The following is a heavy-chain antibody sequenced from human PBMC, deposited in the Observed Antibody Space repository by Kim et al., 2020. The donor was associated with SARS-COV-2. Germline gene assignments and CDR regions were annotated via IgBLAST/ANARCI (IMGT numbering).Heavy chain of an antibody. Sequence: GGSLRLSCAASGFTFSSYAMSWVRQAPGKGLEWVSAISGSGGSTSYADSVRGRFTISRDNSKNTLSLQMSSLRPEDTALYYCAKDSAAVHEYWGQGTLVT. CDR2: ISGSGGST. D-gene: IGHD6-25*01. CDR3: AKDSAAVHEY. J-gene: IGHJ4*02. V-gene: IGHV3-23*01. CDR1: GFTFSSYA.